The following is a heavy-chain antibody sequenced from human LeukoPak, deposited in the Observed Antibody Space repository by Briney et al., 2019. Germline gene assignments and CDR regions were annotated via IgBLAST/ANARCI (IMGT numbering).Heavy chain of an antibody. V-gene: IGHV4-61*02. D-gene: IGHD6-19*01. CDR2: IYTSGST. CDR3: ARDGYSSGFDYYYYMDV. CDR1: AGSISSGSYY. J-gene: IGHJ6*03. Sequence: SETMSLTCTASAGSISSGSYYWSWIRQPAGKGLEWIGRIYTSGSTNYNSSLKSRVTISVDTSKNQFSLKLSSVTAADTAVYYCARDGYSSGFDYYYYMDVWGKGTTVTISS.